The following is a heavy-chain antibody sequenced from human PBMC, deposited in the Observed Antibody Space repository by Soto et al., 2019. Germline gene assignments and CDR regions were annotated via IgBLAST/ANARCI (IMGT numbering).Heavy chain of an antibody. CDR2: IYSGGST. V-gene: IGHV3-53*04. J-gene: IGHJ4*02. D-gene: IGHD4-17*01. CDR3: ARFTVTTYYFDY. CDR1: GFTVSSNY. Sequence: EVQLVESGGGLVQPGGSLRLSCAASGFTVSSNYMSWVRQAPGKGLEWVSVIYSGGSTYYADSVKGRFTISRHNSKSTLYLQMNSLRAEDTAVYYCARFTVTTYYFDYWGQGTLVTVSS.